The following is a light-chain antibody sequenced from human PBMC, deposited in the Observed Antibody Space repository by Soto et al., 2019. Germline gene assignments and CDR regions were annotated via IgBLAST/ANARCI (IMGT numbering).Light chain of an antibody. Sequence: QSVLTQPPSVSGAPGQRVTISCTGSSSNIGAGYDVHWYQQLPGTAPKLLIYGNSNRPSGVPDRFSGSKSGTSASLAITGLQAEDEADYYCQSYESSLSGSYVFGTGTKVTDL. CDR3: QSYESSLSGSYV. J-gene: IGLJ1*01. CDR2: GNS. V-gene: IGLV1-40*01. CDR1: SSNIGAGYD.